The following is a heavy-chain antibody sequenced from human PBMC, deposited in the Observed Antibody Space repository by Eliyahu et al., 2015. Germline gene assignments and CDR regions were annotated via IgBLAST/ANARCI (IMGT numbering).Heavy chain of an antibody. Sequence: QVQLVESGGGVVQPGRSLRXSCAASGFSFRTHAMHWVRQAPGKGLEWVAVISYDGSNKYYADSVKGRFTISRDNSKDTLYLQMNSLRAEDTAVYYCAKEEATRYYFDYWGQGTLVTVSS. J-gene: IGHJ4*02. V-gene: IGHV3-30*01. CDR3: AKEEATRYYFDY. CDR1: GFSFRTHA. CDR2: ISYDGSNK.